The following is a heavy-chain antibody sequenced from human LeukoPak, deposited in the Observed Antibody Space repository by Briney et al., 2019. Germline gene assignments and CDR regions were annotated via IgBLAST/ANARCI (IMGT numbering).Heavy chain of an antibody. CDR3: ARWGKYYYDSSGYYY. CDR1: GYTFTGYY. V-gene: IGHV1-2*02. Sequence: ASVKVSFTASGYTFTGYYMHWVRQAPGQGLEWMGWIHPNSGGTKYAQRFQGRVTVTRDTSISTVYMELSRLRSDDTAVYYCARWGKYYYDSSGYYYWGQGTLVSVSS. CDR2: IHPNSGGT. D-gene: IGHD3-22*01. J-gene: IGHJ4*02.